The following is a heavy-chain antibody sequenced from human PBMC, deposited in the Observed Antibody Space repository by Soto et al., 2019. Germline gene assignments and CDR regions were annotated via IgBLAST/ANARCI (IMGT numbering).Heavy chain of an antibody. CDR1: GYTFTNYD. V-gene: IGHV1-8*01. Sequence: QVQLVQSGAEVRKPGASVRVSCKASGYTFTNYDINWVRQATGQGLEWMGWMNPNSGNIGYAQQFQGRVTMTSNTFIRTAYLELNSLTTEDTAVYYCARSVVESRPYYFGMDVWGQGTTVAVSS. D-gene: IGHD2-2*01. CDR3: ARSVVESRPYYFGMDV. J-gene: IGHJ6*02. CDR2: MNPNSGNI.